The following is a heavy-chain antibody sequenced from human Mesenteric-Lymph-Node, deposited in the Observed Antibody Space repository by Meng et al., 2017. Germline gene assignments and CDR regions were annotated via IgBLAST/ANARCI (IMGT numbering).Heavy chain of an antibody. CDR3: ASNDFWSGYYKSFDY. V-gene: IGHV3-48*03. CDR1: GFTFSNYE. CDR2: ISSSGSSI. D-gene: IGHD3-3*01. J-gene: IGHJ4*02. Sequence: GESLKISCAASGFTFSNYEMNWVRQAPGKGLEWVSYISSSGSSIYYTDSVKGRFTISRDNAKDSLFLQMNSLRAEDTALYYCASNDFWSGYYKSFDYWGQGTLVTVSS.